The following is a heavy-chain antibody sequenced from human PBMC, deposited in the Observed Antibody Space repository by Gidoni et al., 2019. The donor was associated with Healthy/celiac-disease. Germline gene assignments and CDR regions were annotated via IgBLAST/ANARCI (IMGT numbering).Heavy chain of an antibody. J-gene: IGHJ6*02. Sequence: QVQLVESGGGVVQPGRSLRLSCAASGFTFSSYAMHWVRQAPGKGLEWVAVISYDGSNKYYADSVKGRFTISRDNSKNTLYLQMNSLRAEDTAVYYCARDRTDYYYGMDVWGQGTTVTVSS. CDR3: ARDRTDYYYGMDV. V-gene: IGHV3-30-3*01. CDR2: ISYDGSNK. CDR1: GFTFSSYA.